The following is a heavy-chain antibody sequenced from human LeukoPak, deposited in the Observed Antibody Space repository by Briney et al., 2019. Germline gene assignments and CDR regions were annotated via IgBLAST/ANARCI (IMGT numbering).Heavy chain of an antibody. D-gene: IGHD3-22*01. V-gene: IGHV3-7*01. CDR3: ARDVVNYYDSSGYYWD. CDR1: GFTFSSYW. J-gene: IGHJ4*02. CDR2: IKQDGSEK. Sequence: RTGGSLRLSCAASGFTFSSYWMTWVRQAPGKGLEWVANIKQDGSEKYYVDSVKGRFTISRDNAKNSLYLQMNSLRAEDTAVYYCARDVVNYYDSSGYYWDWGQGTLVTVSS.